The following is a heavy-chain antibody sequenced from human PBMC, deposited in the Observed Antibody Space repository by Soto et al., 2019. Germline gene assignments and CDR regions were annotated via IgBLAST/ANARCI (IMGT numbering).Heavy chain of an antibody. CDR2: INYSGST. J-gene: IGHJ4*02. CDR1: GGSISSNNYY. CDR3: ASRGTSRPFDY. Sequence: SETLSLTCTVSGGSISSNNYYWCWIRQFPGKGLEWIGTINYSGSTYYNPPLESRVTISVDTSKNQFSLRLSSVTAADTAVYHCASRGTSRPFDYWGQGTLVTVSS. V-gene: IGHV4-39*01. D-gene: IGHD3-16*02.